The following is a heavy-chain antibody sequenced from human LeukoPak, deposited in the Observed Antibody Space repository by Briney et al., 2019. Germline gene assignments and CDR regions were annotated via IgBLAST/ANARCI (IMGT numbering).Heavy chain of an antibody. CDR1: GGSISSGGYY. J-gene: IGHJ4*02. CDR2: IYYSGST. V-gene: IGHV4-31*03. D-gene: IGHD3-22*01. Sequence: PSQTLSLTCTVSGGSISSGGYYWSWIRQHPGKGLEWIGYIYYSGSTYYNPSLKSRVTISVDTSKNQFSLKLSSVTAADTAVYYCARGGDGYYYDSGFDYWGQGTLVTVSS. CDR3: ARGGDGYYYDSGFDY.